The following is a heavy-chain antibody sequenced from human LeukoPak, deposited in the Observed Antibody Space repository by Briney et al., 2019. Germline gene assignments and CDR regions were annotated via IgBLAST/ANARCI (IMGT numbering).Heavy chain of an antibody. V-gene: IGHV3-66*02. CDR1: GFTVTSTY. CDR3: ARARCDTCGYGS. Sequence: GGSLRLSCAASGFTVTSTYMSWVRQAPGKGLEWVAVIYSAGHTYYAGSVKDRFTISRDTSKNTLYLQMNSLRAEDTAEYYCARARCDTCGYGSWGQGTLVTASS. D-gene: IGHD3-22*01. J-gene: IGHJ5*02. CDR2: IYSAGHT.